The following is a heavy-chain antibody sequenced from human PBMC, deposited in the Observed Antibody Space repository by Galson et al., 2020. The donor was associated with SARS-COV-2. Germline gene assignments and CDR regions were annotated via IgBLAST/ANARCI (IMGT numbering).Heavy chain of an antibody. J-gene: IGHJ2*01. CDR2: ISYDGSNK. D-gene: IGHD2-15*01. Sequence: GGSLRLSCAASGFTFSSYGMHWVRQAPGKGLEWVAVISYDGSNKYYADSVKGRFTISRDNSKNTLYLQMNSLRAEDTAVYYCARGYCSGGSCYSQDWYFDLWGRGTLVTVSS. CDR1: GFTFSSYG. V-gene: IGHV3-30*03. CDR3: ARGYCSGGSCYSQDWYFDL.